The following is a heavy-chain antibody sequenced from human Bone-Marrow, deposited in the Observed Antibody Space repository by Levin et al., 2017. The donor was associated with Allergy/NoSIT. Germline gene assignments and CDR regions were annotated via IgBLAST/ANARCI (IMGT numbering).Heavy chain of an antibody. D-gene: IGHD6-13*01. J-gene: IGHJ5*02. CDR2: ISSSSSTI. CDR1: GFIFSNYN. CDR3: AVDVAAVLSSQSLIDP. V-gene: IGHV3-48*01. Sequence: GGSLRLSCAASGFIFSNYNMNWVRQAPGKGLEWVSYISSSSSTIYYADSVKGRFTISRDNAKNSLYLQMNSLKVEDTAMYYCAVDVAAVLSSQSLIDPWGQGTLVTVSS.